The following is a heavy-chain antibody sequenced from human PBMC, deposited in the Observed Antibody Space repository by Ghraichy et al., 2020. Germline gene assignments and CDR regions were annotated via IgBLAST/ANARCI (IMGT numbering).Heavy chain of an antibody. CDR3: VKGVGVLRRIDS. V-gene: IGHV3-23*01. CDR1: GFTFANYA. CDR2: ITSSGRGA. J-gene: IGHJ4*02. D-gene: IGHD3-16*01. Sequence: GGSLRLSCAASGFTFANYAMSWVRQAPGKGLVWVSDITSSGRGAFYADSVKGRFTISRDNSKNTLHLQMNSLRVDDTAVYYCVKGVGVLRRIDSWGQGTQVTVSS.